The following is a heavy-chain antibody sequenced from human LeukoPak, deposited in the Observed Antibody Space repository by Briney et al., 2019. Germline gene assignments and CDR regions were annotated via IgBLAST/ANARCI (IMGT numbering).Heavy chain of an antibody. CDR2: IGGSGDST. CDR3: AKDPLEQLSTIYFQN. Sequence: GGSLRLSCAASRFSFSTYAMHWVRQAPGKGLEWVSAIGGSGDSTYYADSVKGRFTISRDNSQNTLYLQMNSLRAEDTAVYYCAKDPLEQLSTIYFQNWGQGTLVTVSS. D-gene: IGHD6-6*01. V-gene: IGHV3-23*01. J-gene: IGHJ1*01. CDR1: RFSFSTYA.